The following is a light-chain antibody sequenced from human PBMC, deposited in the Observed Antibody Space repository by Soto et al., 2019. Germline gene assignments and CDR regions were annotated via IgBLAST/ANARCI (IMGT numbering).Light chain of an antibody. CDR3: QSYDSSLGGWV. Sequence: QSVLTQPPSVSGAPGQRVTISCTGSSSNIGAGYNVHWYQQLPGTAPKLLIYGNSNRPSGVPDRFSGSKSGTSASLAITGLQAEDEADYYCQSYDSSLGGWVFGGGTQPDRP. CDR1: SSNIGAGYN. CDR2: GNS. J-gene: IGLJ3*02. V-gene: IGLV1-40*01.